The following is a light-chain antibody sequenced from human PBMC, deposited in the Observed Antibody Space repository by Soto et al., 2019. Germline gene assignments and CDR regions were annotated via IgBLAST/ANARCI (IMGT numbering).Light chain of an antibody. CDR1: QNISRS. V-gene: IGKV3-15*01. CDR2: GAS. CDR3: QQYNNWPRT. J-gene: IGKJ1*01. Sequence: EIVMTQSPATLSVSPGERATLSCRASQNISRSLAWYQQKPGQAPRLLIYGASTRATGIPARFSGSGSGTEFTLTISSLQSEDFAVYYCQQYNNWPRTFGQGTKVDI.